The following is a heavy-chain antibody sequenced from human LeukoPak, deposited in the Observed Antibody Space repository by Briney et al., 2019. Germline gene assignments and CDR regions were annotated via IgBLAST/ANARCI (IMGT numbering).Heavy chain of an antibody. D-gene: IGHD3-22*01. Sequence: PSETLSLTCTVSGGSISSSSYYWGWIRQPPGKGLEWIGSIYYRGSTYYNPSLKSRVTTSVDTSKNQFSLKLSPVTAADTAVYYCATTYYYDSSGYRYYYGMDVWGQGTTVTVSS. V-gene: IGHV4-39*07. CDR2: IYYRGST. J-gene: IGHJ6*02. CDR3: ATTYYYDSSGYRYYYGMDV. CDR1: GGSISSSSYY.